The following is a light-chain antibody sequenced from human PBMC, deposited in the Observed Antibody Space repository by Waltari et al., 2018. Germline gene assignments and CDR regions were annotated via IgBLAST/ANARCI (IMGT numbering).Light chain of an antibody. CDR3: QHRSNWPPIT. CDR2: DAF. V-gene: IGKV3-11*01. J-gene: IGKJ5*01. Sequence: EVVLTQSPATLSLSPGDRATLSCRASQSVSNYLAWYQQKPGQAPRLLIYDAFNRVTGVPARFSGSGSETDFTLTISSLEPEDFAIYYCQHRSNWPPITFGQGTRLEIK. CDR1: QSVSNY.